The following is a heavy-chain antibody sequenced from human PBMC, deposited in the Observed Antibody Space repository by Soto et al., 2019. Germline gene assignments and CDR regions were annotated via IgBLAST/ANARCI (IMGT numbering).Heavy chain of an antibody. CDR2: IIPIFGTA. CDR1: GGTFSSNA. CDR3: ARTPSIVGATDYFDY. V-gene: IGHV1-69*13. Sequence: GPPVKVSCKASGGTFSSNAISWVRQAPGQGLEWMGGIIPIFGTANYAQKFQGRVTITADESTSTAYMELSSLRSEDTAVYYCARTPSIVGATDYFDYWGQGTLVTVS. D-gene: IGHD1-26*01. J-gene: IGHJ4*02.